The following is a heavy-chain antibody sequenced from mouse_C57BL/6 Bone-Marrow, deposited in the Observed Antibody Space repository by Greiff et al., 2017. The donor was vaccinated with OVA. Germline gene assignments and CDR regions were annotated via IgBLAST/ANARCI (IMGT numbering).Heavy chain of an antibody. CDR3: ARYYDGYYVRY. J-gene: IGHJ2*01. Sequence: VKLQQSGAELARPGASVKLSCKASGYTFTSYGISWVKQRTGQGLEWIGEIYPRSGNTYYNEKFKGKATLTADKSSSTAYMELRSLTSEDSAVYFCARYYDGYYVRYWGQGTTLTVSS. D-gene: IGHD2-3*01. CDR1: GYTFTSYG. V-gene: IGHV1-81*01. CDR2: IYPRSGNT.